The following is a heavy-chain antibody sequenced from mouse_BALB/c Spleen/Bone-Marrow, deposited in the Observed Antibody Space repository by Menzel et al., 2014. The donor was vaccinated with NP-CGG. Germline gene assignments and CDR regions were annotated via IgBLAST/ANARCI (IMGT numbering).Heavy chain of an antibody. J-gene: IGHJ2*01. D-gene: IGHD2-3*01. CDR2: ISYSGNT. Sequence: EVKLVESGLSLVKPSQTLSLTCSVTGDSITSGYWNWIRKFPGNKLEYMGYISYSGNTYYNPSLKSRISITRDTSKNQYYLQVNSVTTEDTATYYCATYDGYCFDYWGQGTTLTVSS. CDR3: ATYDGYCFDY. CDR1: GDSITSGY. V-gene: IGHV3-8*02.